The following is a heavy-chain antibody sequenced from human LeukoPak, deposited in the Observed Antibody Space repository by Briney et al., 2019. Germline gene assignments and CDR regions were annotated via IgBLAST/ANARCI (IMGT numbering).Heavy chain of an antibody. D-gene: IGHD3-3*01. CDR1: GYTFTSYD. CDR3: ARSPYYDFWSGYYRYNWFDP. J-gene: IGHJ5*02. CDR2: MNPNSGNT. V-gene: IGHV1-8*03. Sequence: ASVKVSCKASGYTFTSYDINWVRQATGQGLEWMGWMNPNSGNTGYAQKFQGRVTITRNTSISTAYMELSSLRSEDTAVYYCARSPYYDFWSGYYRYNWFDPWGQGNLVTVSS.